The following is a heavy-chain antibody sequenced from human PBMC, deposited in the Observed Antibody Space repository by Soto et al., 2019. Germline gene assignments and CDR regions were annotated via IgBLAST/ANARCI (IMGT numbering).Heavy chain of an antibody. CDR1: AATFTSSY. D-gene: IGHD3-16*02. CDR3: ARSSAGVFGIIIEGSNGLAP. V-gene: IGHV1-46*01. J-gene: IGHJ5*02. CDR2: INPNGGST. Sequence: VQLVQSGAEVKKPWASVKLSCMSPAATFTSSYIHWVRNDPGHGLEWMGLINPNGGSTRFAQTFQGRITMHRDTSTGTIYMELRSMRAEDTSIYYCARSSAGVFGIIIEGSNGLAPWCQGSLGSVSS.